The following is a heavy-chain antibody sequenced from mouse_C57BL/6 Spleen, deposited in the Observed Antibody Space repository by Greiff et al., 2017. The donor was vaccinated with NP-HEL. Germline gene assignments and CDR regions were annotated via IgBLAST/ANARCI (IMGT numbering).Heavy chain of an antibody. CDR2: INPGSGGT. J-gene: IGHJ3*01. V-gene: IGHV1-54*01. CDR3: ARSLDSSGYAWFAY. CDR1: GYAFTNYL. D-gene: IGHD3-2*02. Sequence: VQLQQSGAELVRPGTSVKASCKASGYAFTNYLIEWVKQRPGQGLEWIGVINPGSGGTNYNEKFKGKATLTADKSSSTAYMQLSSLTSEDSAVYFCARSLDSSGYAWFAYWGQGTLVTVSA.